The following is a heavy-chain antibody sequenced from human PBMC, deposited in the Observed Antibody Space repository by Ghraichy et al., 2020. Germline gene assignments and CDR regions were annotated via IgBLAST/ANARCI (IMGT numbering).Heavy chain of an antibody. CDR3: AKGPRSGHYYDFWSGYEDAFDI. CDR1: GFTFSSYG. V-gene: IGHV3-30*18. D-gene: IGHD3-3*01. CDR2: ISYDGSNK. J-gene: IGHJ3*02. Sequence: LSLTCAASGFTFSSYGMHWVRQAPGKGLEWVAVISYDGSNKYYADSVKGRFTISRDNSKNTLYLQMNSLRAEDTAVYYCAKGPRSGHYYDFWSGYEDAFDIWGQGPMVTVSS.